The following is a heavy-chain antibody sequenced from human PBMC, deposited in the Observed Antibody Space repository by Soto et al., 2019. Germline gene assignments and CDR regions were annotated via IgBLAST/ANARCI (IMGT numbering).Heavy chain of an antibody. V-gene: IGHV1-2*03. CDR3: ARGAQGFFPVSGIYFYFDH. CDR1: GYIFTDHL. J-gene: IGHJ4*02. Sequence: LGASVKVSCKTSGYIFTDHLIHWVRQSPGQGLQWVGWVHPDSGGTNVAQAFQDRVTMTADTSITTAYMDLARLRPDDTAIFYCARGAQGFFPVSGIYFYFDHWGQGTPVTVSS. CDR2: VHPDSGGT. D-gene: IGHD3-22*01.